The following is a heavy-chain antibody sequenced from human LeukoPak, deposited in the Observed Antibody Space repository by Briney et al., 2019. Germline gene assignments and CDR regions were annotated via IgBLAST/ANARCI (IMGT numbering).Heavy chain of an antibody. J-gene: IGHJ4*02. CDR3: AKEHSSGWSIDY. CDR1: GGSFSGYY. Sequence: SETLSLTCAVYGGSFSGYYWSWIRQPPGKGLEWIGEINHSGSTNYNPSLKSRVTISVDTSKNQFSLKLSSVTAADTAVYYCAKEHSSGWSIDYWGQGTLVTVSS. CDR2: INHSGST. D-gene: IGHD6-19*01. V-gene: IGHV4-34*01.